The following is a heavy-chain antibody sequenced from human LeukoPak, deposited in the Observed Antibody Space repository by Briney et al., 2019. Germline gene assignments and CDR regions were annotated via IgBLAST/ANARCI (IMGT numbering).Heavy chain of an antibody. D-gene: IGHD6-19*01. CDR1: GFTVSSNY. J-gene: IGHJ5*02. Sequence: GGSLRLSCAASGFTVSSNYMSWVRQGPGKGLEWVSVIDTSGSTYYADSVKGRFTISRDNSKNTLYLQMNSLRAEDTAVYYCARGYSSGGGPFDRWGQGTLVTVSS. V-gene: IGHV3-53*01. CDR2: IDTSGST. CDR3: ARGYSSGGGPFDR.